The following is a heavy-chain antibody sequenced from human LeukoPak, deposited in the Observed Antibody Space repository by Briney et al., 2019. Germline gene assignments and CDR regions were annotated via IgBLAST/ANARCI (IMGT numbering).Heavy chain of an antibody. V-gene: IGHV4-4*09. D-gene: IGHD6-13*01. CDR1: GGSISSYY. CDR3: AKHSSSWYFDY. CDR2: IYTSGST. Sequence: SETLSLTCTVSGGSISSYYWSWIRHPPGKGLEWIGYIYTSGSTNYNPSLKSRVTISVDTSKNQFSLKLSSVTAADTAVYYCAKHSSSWYFDYWGQGTLVTVSS. J-gene: IGHJ4*02.